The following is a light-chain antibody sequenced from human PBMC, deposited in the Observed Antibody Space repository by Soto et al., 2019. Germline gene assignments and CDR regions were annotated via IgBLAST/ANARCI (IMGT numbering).Light chain of an antibody. CDR1: QSISSR. V-gene: IGKV1-5*03. J-gene: IGKJ1*01. CDR2: KAS. Sequence: DIPMTQSPSTLSASVGDRVTITCRASQSISSRLAWYQQKPGKVPKLLIYKASSLESGVPSRFSGSGSGTEVTLTISSLQPDDFATYYCQQCYSYSWTFGQGTKVEI. CDR3: QQCYSYSWT.